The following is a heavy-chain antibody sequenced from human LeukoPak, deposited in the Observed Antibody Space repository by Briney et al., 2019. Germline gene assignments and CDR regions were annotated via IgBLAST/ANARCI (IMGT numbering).Heavy chain of an antibody. D-gene: IGHD1-7*01. J-gene: IGHJ4*02. CDR1: GFTVSSNY. V-gene: IGHV3-53*01. CDR2: IYSGGST. Sequence: GGSLRLSCAASGFTVSSNYMSWVRQAPGKGLEWVSVIYSGGSTYYADSVKGRFTISRDNAKNSLYLQMNSLRAEDTAVYYCARDGEAYGWNYAFDYWGQGTLVTASS. CDR3: ARDGEAYGWNYAFDY.